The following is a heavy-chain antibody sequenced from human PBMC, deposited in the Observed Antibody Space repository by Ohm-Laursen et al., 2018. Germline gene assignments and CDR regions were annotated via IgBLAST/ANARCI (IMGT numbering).Heavy chain of an antibody. J-gene: IGHJ4*02. CDR2: ISNVVSVT. Sequence: SLRLSCAASGFPFSAYSMNWVRQAPGKGLEWISYISNVVSVTWYADSVKGRFTISRDNAKNSLYLQMNSLRAEDTAVYYCARGLYSYDSSGYPALWGQGTLVTVSS. V-gene: IGHV3-48*04. CDR1: GFPFSAYS. D-gene: IGHD3-22*01. CDR3: ARGLYSYDSSGYPAL.